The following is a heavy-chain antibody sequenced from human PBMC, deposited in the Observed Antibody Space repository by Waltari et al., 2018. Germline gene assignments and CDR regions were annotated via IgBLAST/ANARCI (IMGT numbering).Heavy chain of an antibody. CDR2: INPNSGGT. V-gene: IGHV1-2*02. J-gene: IGHJ6*02. CDR3: ARDDSSSNYYCYGMDV. Sequence: QVQLVQSGAEVKKPGASVKVSCKASGYTFTGYYMHWVRQAPGQGLEWMGWINPNSGGTNYAQKFQGRVTMTRDTSISTAYMELSRLRSDDTAVYYCARDDSSSNYYCYGMDVWGQGTTVTVSS. D-gene: IGHD6-6*01. CDR1: GYTFTGYY.